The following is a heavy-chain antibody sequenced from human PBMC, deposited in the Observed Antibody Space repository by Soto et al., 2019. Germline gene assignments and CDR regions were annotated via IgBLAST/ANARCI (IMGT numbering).Heavy chain of an antibody. V-gene: IGHV1-3*05. CDR3: ARSMVVVTALDY. J-gene: IGHJ4*02. Sequence: QVQLVQSGAEEKKPGASVKVSCKASGYNFTSYAMHWGRKAPGQRLEWMGWINDGNGNTKYSQKFQGRVTITRDKSASTAYMELSRLRSEDTAVYYCARSMVVVTALDYWGQGTLVTVSS. D-gene: IGHD2-21*02. CDR1: GYNFTSYA. CDR2: INDGNGNT.